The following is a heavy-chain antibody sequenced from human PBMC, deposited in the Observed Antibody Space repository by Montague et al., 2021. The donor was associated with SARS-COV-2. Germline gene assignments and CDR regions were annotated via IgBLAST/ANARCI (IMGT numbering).Heavy chain of an antibody. D-gene: IGHD6-13*01. CDR1: RGSISSGGNY. CDR2: SYYSGST. V-gene: IGHV4-31*03. Sequence: TLSLTCTVSRGSISSGGNYWSWIRQHPVKGLEWIGYSYYSGSTYYNPSLKSRVSISVDTSKNQFSLKLGSVTAADTAVYYCARGRRYSSTWYGAFDPWGQGMQVTVSS. CDR3: ARGRRYSSTWYGAFDP. J-gene: IGHJ5*02.